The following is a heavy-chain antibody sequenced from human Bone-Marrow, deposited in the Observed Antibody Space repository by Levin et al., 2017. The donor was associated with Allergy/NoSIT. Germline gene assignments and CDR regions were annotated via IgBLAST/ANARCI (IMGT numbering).Heavy chain of an antibody. CDR2: ISYDGNNE. J-gene: IGHJ4*02. CDR1: GFTFSDHA. CDR3: ARGSGRPITMMFVVLTLERDH. Sequence: GGSLRLSCVGSGFTFSDHAMYWVRQSPGKGLEWVATISYDGNNERISDSLRGRFTVSRDNSKSTLYLQMNSLTPEDTAIYYCARGSGRPITMMFVVLTLERDHWGLGTLVTVS. V-gene: IGHV3-30-3*01. D-gene: IGHD3-22*01.